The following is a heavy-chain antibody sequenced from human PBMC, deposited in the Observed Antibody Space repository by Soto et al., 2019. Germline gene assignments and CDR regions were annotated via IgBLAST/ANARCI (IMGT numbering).Heavy chain of an antibody. V-gene: IGHV1-2*04. CDR3: ARGRGGEDYYYYGMDV. CDR1: GYTFTGYY. CDR2: INPNSGGT. D-gene: IGHD2-21*01. Sequence: ASVKVSCKASGYTFTGYYMHWVRQAPGQGLEWMGWINPNSGGTNYAQKFQGWVTMTRDTSISTAHMELSRLRSDDTAVYYCARGRGGEDYYYYGMDVWGQGTTVTVSS. J-gene: IGHJ6*02.